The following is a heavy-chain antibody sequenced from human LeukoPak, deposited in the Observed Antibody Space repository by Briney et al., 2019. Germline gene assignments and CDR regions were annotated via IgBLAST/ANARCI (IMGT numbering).Heavy chain of an antibody. CDR3: AGGRDGYNNGAFDI. CDR2: IYTSGSP. CDR1: GLSLRSNY. V-gene: IGHV4-4*07. Sequence: SEPLSPTCTVSGLSLRSNYWGWIRQRAAKGMDWVGRIYTSGSPNNPALKSRVTLSVDTSKNPFSLKLSSVTAADTAGYYCAGGRDGYNNGAFDIWGQGTMVTVSS. J-gene: IGHJ3*02. D-gene: IGHD5-24*01.